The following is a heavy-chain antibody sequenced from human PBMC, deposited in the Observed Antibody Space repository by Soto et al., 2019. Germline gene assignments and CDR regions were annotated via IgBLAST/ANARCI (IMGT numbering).Heavy chain of an antibody. CDR2: ISANGRNT. D-gene: IGHD5-18*01. J-gene: IGHJ4*02. Sequence: EVHLLESGGNVVQPGGSLRLSCAASGFTFSSYAMNWVRQAPGKGLEWVSSISANGRNTYYADSVKGRFTISRDRSKNTLYLQLDSLRVEDTAIYYCAKALSSLGWLASGAHFDSWGQGTLVTVSS. V-gene: IGHV3-23*01. CDR3: AKALSSLGWLASGAHFDS. CDR1: GFTFSSYA.